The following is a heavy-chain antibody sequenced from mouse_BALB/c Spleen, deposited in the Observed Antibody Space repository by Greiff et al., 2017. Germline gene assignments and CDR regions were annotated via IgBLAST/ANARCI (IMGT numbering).Heavy chain of an antibody. V-gene: IGHV1S81*02. CDR2: INPSNGRT. CDR3: AGITTVVRYWYFDV. Sequence: QVQLQQPGAELVKPGASVKLSCKASGYTFTSYWMHWVKQRPGQGLKWIGEINPSNGRTNYNEKFKSKATLTVDKSSSTAYMQLSSLTSEDSAVYYCAGITTVVRYWYFDVWGAGTTVTVSS. D-gene: IGHD1-1*01. CDR1: GYTFTSYW. J-gene: IGHJ1*01.